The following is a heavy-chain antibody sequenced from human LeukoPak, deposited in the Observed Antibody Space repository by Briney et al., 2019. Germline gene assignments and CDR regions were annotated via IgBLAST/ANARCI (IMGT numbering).Heavy chain of an antibody. CDR1: GGTFSRLT. CDR3: AREWGLESSGYYYAY. D-gene: IGHD3-22*01. J-gene: IGHJ4*02. V-gene: IGHV1-69*13. Sequence: ASVKVSCKASGGTFSRLTISWVRQAPGQGFEWMGRITPIFGTANFAQKFQGRVSITADESTSTAFMELSSLRSEDTAVYYCAREWGLESSGYYYAYWGQGTLVTVSS. CDR2: ITPIFGTA.